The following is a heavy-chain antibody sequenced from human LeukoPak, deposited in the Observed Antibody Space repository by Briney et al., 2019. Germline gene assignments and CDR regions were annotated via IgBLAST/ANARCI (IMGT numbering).Heavy chain of an antibody. J-gene: IGHJ4*02. Sequence: GGSLRLSCATSGFTFSTSWMHWVRQAPGKGLVWVSRINTDGNTRDYADSVKGRFTISRDNAKNTLYQQMNSLRAEDTAVYYCVRDMGYYDKVWGQGTLVTVSS. CDR2: INTDGNTR. D-gene: IGHD3-22*01. CDR1: GFTFSTSW. CDR3: VRDMGYYDKV. V-gene: IGHV3-74*01.